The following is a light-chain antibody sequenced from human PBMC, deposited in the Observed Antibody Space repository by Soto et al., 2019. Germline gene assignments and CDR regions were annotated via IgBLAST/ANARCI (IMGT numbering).Light chain of an antibody. CDR3: QQSHSTPRT. Sequence: DIQMTQSPSSLSASVGDRVTITCRASQSISIYLNWYQQKPGKAPKLLIYAASNLQSVVPSRFSGRGSGTDFTLTISSLQPEDFATYYCQQSHSTPRTFGQGTKVDIK. J-gene: IGKJ1*01. V-gene: IGKV1-39*01. CDR1: QSISIY. CDR2: AAS.